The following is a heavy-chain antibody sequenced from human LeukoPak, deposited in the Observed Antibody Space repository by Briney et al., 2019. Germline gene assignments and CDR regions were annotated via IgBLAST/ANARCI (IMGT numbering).Heavy chain of an antibody. CDR1: GYTFTGYY. CDR3: ARGPRGRGTIFGVVIAYYFDY. D-gene: IGHD3-3*01. J-gene: IGHJ4*02. V-gene: IGHV1-2*02. Sequence: GASVKVSCKASGYTFTGYYMHWVRQAPGQGLEWMGWINPNSGGTNYAQKFQGRVTMTRDTSISTAYMELSRLRSDDTAVYYCARGPRGRGTIFGVVIAYYFDYWGQGTLVTVSS. CDR2: INPNSGGT.